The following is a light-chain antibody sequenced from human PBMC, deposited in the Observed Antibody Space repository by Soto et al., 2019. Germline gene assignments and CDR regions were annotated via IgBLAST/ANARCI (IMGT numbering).Light chain of an antibody. V-gene: IGLV4-69*01. Sequence: QLVLTQSPSASASRGASVKLTCTLSSGHSSYAIAWHQQQPEKGPRYLMKLNSDGSHSKGDGIPDRFSGSSSGAERYLTISNLQSEAEADYYCQTWGTGIRLFGGGTKLTVL. CDR2: LNSDGSH. CDR1: SGHSSYA. CDR3: QTWGTGIRL. J-gene: IGLJ3*02.